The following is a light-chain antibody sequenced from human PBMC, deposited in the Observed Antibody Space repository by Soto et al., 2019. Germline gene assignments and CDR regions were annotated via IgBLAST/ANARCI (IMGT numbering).Light chain of an antibody. CDR1: SSDVGGYNY. Sequence: QSVLTQPASVSGSPGQSITISCTGTSSDVGGYNYVSWYQLHPGRAPKLMVYEVSNRPSGVSNRFPGSKSGNTASLTISGLQAEDEADYYCSSYTSSTAYVFGTGTKGTVL. J-gene: IGLJ1*01. CDR3: SSYTSSTAYV. V-gene: IGLV2-14*01. CDR2: EVS.